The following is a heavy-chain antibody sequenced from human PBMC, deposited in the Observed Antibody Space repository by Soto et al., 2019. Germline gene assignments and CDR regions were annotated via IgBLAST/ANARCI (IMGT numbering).Heavy chain of an antibody. J-gene: IGHJ4*02. CDR1: GGSISSSNW. CDR2: IYHSGST. D-gene: IGHD6-13*01. CDR3: ASTRIAAAGRILFDY. V-gene: IGHV4-4*02. Sequence: SETLSLTCAVSGGSISSSNWWSWVRQPPGKGLEWIGEIYHSGSTNYNPSLKSRVTISVDKSKNQFSLKLSSVTAADTAVYYCASTRIAAAGRILFDYWGQGTLVTVSS.